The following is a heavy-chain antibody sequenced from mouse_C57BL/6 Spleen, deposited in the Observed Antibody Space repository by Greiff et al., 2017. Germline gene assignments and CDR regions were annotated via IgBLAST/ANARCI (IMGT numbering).Heavy chain of an antibody. CDR2: ISDGGSYT. CDR3: ARENRDYGSSYDY. CDR1: GFTFSSYA. V-gene: IGHV5-4*01. J-gene: IGHJ2*01. Sequence: EVQVQQPGGGLVKPGASLKLSCAASGFTFSSYAMPWVRQTPEKRLEWVATISDGGSYTYYPDNVKGQFTIARDKANNNPYLQMSHLKSEDTAVYYCARENRDYGSSYDYWGQGTTLTVSS. D-gene: IGHD1-1*01.